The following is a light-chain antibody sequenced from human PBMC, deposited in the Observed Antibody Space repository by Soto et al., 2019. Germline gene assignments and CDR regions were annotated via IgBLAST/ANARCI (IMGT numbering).Light chain of an antibody. CDR3: SSYTTSSTVV. CDR1: SSDVGGYNY. Sequence: QSALTQPASVSGSPGQSITISCTGTSSDVGGYNYVSWYQQHPGKAPKLMIYEVSNRPSGVYNRFSASKSGNTASLAISGLQAEDEADYYCSSYTTSSTVVFGGGTKLTVL. CDR2: EVS. V-gene: IGLV2-14*01. J-gene: IGLJ3*02.